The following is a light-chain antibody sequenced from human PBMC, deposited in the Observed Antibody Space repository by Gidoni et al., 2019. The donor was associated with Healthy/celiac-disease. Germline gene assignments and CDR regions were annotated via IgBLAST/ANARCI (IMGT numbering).Light chain of an antibody. V-gene: IGKV4-1*01. J-gene: IGKJ1*01. CDR1: QSVLYSSHNKNY. CDR3: QQYYSTPAWT. CDR2: WAL. Sequence: DIVMTQSPDTLAVSLGERATTNCKSSQSVLYSSHNKNYLAWYQQKPGQTPKLLIYWALTRESGVPDRFSGSGSGTDFTLTISSLQAEDVAVYYCQQYYSTPAWTFGQGTKVEIK.